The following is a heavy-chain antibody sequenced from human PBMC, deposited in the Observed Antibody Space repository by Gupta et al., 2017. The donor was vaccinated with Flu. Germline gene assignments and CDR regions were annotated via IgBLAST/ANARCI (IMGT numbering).Heavy chain of an antibody. CDR2: TTSGGTVS. CDR1: GFTFAQRA. D-gene: IGHD2-8*01. Sequence: QLLESGGGSVQPGGSLRLSCVASGFTFAQRAMSWVRQRPGKGLEWVAGTTSGGTVSYYGDSVKGRFTISRDNLKDTLYLQMTSLRGDDSAMYYCAKGGYGTNGFDIWGQGTVVHVSS. V-gene: IGHV3-23*03. CDR3: AKGGYGTNGFDI. J-gene: IGHJ3*02.